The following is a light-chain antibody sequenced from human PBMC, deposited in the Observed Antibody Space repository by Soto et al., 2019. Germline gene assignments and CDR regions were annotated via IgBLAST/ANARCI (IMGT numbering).Light chain of an antibody. CDR3: QQYAGSLYT. CDR1: QSVSRN. J-gene: IGKJ2*01. V-gene: IGKV3-20*01. Sequence: EIMVTQSPATLSVXXGXXXXXXXRASQSVSRNLAWYQQKPDQAPRLLIYGASTRAYGIPDRFSGSGSGTDFSLTISRLEPEDFAVYYCQQYAGSLYTFAQGTKVDIK. CDR2: GAS.